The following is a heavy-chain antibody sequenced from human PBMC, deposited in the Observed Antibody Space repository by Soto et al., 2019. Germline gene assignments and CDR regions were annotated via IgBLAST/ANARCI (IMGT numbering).Heavy chain of an antibody. D-gene: IGHD2-15*01. J-gene: IGHJ6*04. CDR3: AKAEYSSHYSSGMDV. V-gene: IGHV3-23*04. CDR2: ITGSGSGYNT. Sequence: EAQLVESGGDSVQPGGSLRLSCAASGFTFISYAISWVRLAPVKGLEWVSTITGSGSGYNTFYTDSVKGRFSISRDNSENTVYLQMNSLRAEDTAMYCCAKAEYSSHYSSGMDVWGNGTAVTVSS. CDR1: GFTFISYA.